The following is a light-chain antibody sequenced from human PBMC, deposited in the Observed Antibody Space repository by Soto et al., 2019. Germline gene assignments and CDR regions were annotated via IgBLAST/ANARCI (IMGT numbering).Light chain of an antibody. Sequence: SYELTQSPSVSVAPGKTARITCGESDIGSKSVHWYQQKPGQAPVLVIYYDRHRPSGIPERFSGSNSGNTATLTISRVEAGDEADYYCQVWDSGSDHVVFGGGTKAHRP. CDR1: DIGSKS. CDR3: QVWDSGSDHVV. V-gene: IGLV3-21*04. CDR2: YDR. J-gene: IGLJ2*01.